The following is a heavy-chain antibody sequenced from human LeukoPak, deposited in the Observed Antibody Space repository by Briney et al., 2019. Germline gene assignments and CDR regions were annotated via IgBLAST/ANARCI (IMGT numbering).Heavy chain of an antibody. V-gene: IGHV3-30*03. D-gene: IGHD6-6*01. CDR1: GFTFSSYG. CDR2: ISYDGSNK. J-gene: IGHJ4*02. CDR3: AYTRWEYSGSSHFDY. Sequence: PGRSLRLSCAASGFTFSSYGMHWVRQAPGKGLEWVAVISYDGSNKYYADSVKGRFTISRDNSKNTLYLQMNSLRAEDTAVYYCAYTRWEYSGSSHFDYWGQGTLVTVSS.